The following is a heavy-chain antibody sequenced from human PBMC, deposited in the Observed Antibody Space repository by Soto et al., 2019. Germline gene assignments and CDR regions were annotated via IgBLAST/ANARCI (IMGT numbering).Heavy chain of an antibody. V-gene: IGHV2-5*02. CDR2: IYWDEDK. CDR3: AHVFTSLAPFDS. Sequence: QITLKESGPTLVKPTQTLTLTCTFSGFSLSTSGVGVGWIRQPPGKALEWRGIIYWDEDKRYSPSLKSRPTITKDTLKSQVVLTMTNMDPVDTATYYCAHVFTSLAPFDSWGQGTLVTVSA. D-gene: IGHD3-10*02. J-gene: IGHJ4*02. CDR1: GFSLSTSGVG.